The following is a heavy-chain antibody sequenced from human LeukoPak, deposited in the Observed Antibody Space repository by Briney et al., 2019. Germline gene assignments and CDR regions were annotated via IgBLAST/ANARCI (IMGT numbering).Heavy chain of an antibody. Sequence: PSETLSLTCTVSGGSISSYYWSWIRQPAGKGLEWIGRMYSSGTTNYNPSLKSRVTISVDTSKNQFSLKLSSVTAADTAVYYCARGLRGLIQLWLRGYYYYMDVWGKGTTVTVSS. V-gene: IGHV4-4*07. CDR1: GGSISSYY. CDR2: MYSSGTT. J-gene: IGHJ6*03. D-gene: IGHD5-18*01. CDR3: ARGLRGLIQLWLRGYYYYMDV.